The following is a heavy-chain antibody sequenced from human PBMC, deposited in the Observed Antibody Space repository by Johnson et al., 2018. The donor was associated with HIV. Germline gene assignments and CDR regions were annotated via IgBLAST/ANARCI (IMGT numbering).Heavy chain of an antibody. D-gene: IGHD7-27*01. CDR3: ARGGDDAFDI. J-gene: IGHJ3*02. CDR1: GFTFSDYA. V-gene: IGHV3-23*04. Sequence: MMLVESRGGLIQPGGSLRLSCAASGFTFSDYAMAWVRQAPGKGLQWLAELSNTGLNTYYADSVRGRFTISRDNSKNTLYLQMNSLRAEDTAVYYCARGGDDAFDIWGRGTMVTVSS. CDR2: LSNTGLNT.